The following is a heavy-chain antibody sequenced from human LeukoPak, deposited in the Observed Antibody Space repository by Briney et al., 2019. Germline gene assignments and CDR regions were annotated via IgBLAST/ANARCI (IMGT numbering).Heavy chain of an antibody. Sequence: PGGSLRLSCAVSGFTVSSNYMNCVREAPGEGLGWVSIVYSGGDTYYADSVKGRFTISRDNPKNTLHLQMNSLRAEDTAVYYCARDDGAGGLFDYWGQGNLVSVSS. CDR1: GFTVSSNY. J-gene: IGHJ4*02. CDR2: VYSGGDT. V-gene: IGHV3-66*01. D-gene: IGHD3-10*01. CDR3: ARDDGAGGLFDY.